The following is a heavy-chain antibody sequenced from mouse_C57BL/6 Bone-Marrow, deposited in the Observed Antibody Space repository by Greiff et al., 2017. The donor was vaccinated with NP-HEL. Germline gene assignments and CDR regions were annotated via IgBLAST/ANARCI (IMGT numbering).Heavy chain of an antibody. J-gene: IGHJ4*01. D-gene: IGHD2-12*01. Sequence: VKLVESGPGLVAPSQSLSITCTVSGFSLTSYAISWVRQPPGKGLEWLGVIWTGGGTNYNSALKSRLIISKDNSKSQIYLKMNSLKADDTTRYNCARTNSDNYTKNYWSQGTSGADS. V-gene: IGHV2-9-1*01. CDR2: IWTGGGT. CDR3: ARTNSDNYTKNY. CDR1: GFSLTSYA.